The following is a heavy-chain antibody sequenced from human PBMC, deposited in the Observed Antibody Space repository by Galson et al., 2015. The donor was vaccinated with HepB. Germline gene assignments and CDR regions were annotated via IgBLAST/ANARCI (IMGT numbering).Heavy chain of an antibody. CDR2: INHSGST. CDR3: ARESVAVDY. CDR1: GGSFSGYY. D-gene: IGHD6-19*01. J-gene: IGHJ4*02. V-gene: IGHV4-34*01. Sequence: LSLTCAVYGGSFSGYYWSWIRQPPGKGLEWIGEINHSGSTNYNPSLKSRVTISVDTSKNQFSLKLSSVTAADTAVYYCARESVAVDYWGQGTLVTVSS.